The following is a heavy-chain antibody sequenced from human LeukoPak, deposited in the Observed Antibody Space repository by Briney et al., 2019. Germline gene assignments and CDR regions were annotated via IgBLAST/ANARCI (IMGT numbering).Heavy chain of an antibody. CDR3: TRGSIAYYYMDV. J-gene: IGHJ6*03. D-gene: IGHD3-22*01. CDR1: GGSISSYY. V-gene: IGHV4-59*01. Sequence: SETLSLTCTVSGGSISSYYWSWIRQPPGKGLEWIGNIYYSGSTNYNPSLRSRVTISVDTSKNQFSLKLSSVTAADTAVYYCTRGSIAYYYMDVWGKGTTVTISS. CDR2: IYYSGST.